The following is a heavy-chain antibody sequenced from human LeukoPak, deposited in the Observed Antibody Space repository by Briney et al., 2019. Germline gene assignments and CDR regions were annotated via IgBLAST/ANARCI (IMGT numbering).Heavy chain of an antibody. CDR2: IYYSGST. CDR1: GGSISSYY. D-gene: IGHD4-23*01. J-gene: IGHJ4*02. Sequence: SETLSLTCTVSGGSISSYYWSWIRQPPGKGLEWIGYIYYSGSTNYNPSLKSRVTISVDKSKNQFSLKLSSVTAADTAVYYCARRAVGFDYWGQGTLVTVSS. V-gene: IGHV4-59*12. CDR3: ARRAVGFDY.